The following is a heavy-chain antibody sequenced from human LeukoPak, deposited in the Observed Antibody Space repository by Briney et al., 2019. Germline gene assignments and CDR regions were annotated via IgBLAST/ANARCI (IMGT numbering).Heavy chain of an antibody. J-gene: IGHJ4*02. CDR3: ARTAVTTFGFDY. CDR2: IYYSGST. V-gene: IGHV4-61*01. D-gene: IGHD3-16*01. Sequence: SETLSLTCTVSGCSISSSSYYWSWIRPPPGKGLEWFGYIYYSGSTNYNPSLKSRVTISVDTSKNQCSLKLSSVTAADAAVYYCARTAVTTFGFDYWGQGTLVTVSS. CDR1: GCSISSSSYY.